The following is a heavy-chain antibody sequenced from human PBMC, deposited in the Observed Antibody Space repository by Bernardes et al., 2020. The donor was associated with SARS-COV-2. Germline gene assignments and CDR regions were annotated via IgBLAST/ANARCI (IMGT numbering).Heavy chain of an antibody. CDR1: GFTFSNSA. CDR2: ISDDGSNK. Sequence: SLRLSCAASGFTFSNSAIHWVRQAPGKGLEWVTVISDDGSNKYYAESVKGRFTISRDNSRNTVYLQMNSLRVEDMAVYYCARGGSTTVIYEFYGMDVWGQGTTVTVSS. CDR3: ARGGSTTVIYEFYGMDV. V-gene: IGHV3-30*03. J-gene: IGHJ6*02. D-gene: IGHD4-4*01.